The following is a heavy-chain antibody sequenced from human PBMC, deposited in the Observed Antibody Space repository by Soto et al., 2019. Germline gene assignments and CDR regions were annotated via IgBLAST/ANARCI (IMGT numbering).Heavy chain of an antibody. CDR2: TYYSGST. D-gene: IGHD3-9*01. CDR3: ARDQDDVLTGWYYFDY. Sequence: TLSLTCTVSGGSISSDPYYWTWIRQSPGKGLEWLGSTYYSGSTYYNPSLKSRLSISIDAAKNQFSPRLNSVTAADTAVYYCARDQDDVLTGWYYFDYWGQGTLVTVSS. V-gene: IGHV4-30-4*01. CDR1: GGSISSDPYY. J-gene: IGHJ4*02.